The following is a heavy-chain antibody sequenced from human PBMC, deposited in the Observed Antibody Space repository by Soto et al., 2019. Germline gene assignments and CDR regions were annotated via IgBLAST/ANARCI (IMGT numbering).Heavy chain of an antibody. Sequence: ASVKVSCKVSGYTFTGYYMHWVRQAPGQGLEWMGWINPNSGGTNYAQKFQGWVTMTRDTSISTAYMELSRLRSDDTAVYYCARDQLGQQRGYGMDVWGQWTKVSVAS. V-gene: IGHV1-2*04. D-gene: IGHD6-13*01. CDR1: GYTFTGYY. CDR2: INPNSGGT. CDR3: ARDQLGQQRGYGMDV. J-gene: IGHJ6*02.